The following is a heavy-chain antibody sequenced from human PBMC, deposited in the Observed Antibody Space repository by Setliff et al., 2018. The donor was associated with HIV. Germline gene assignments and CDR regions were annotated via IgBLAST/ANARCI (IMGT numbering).Heavy chain of an antibody. J-gene: IGHJ4*02. CDR1: GYTFTNYY. Sequence: GASVKVSCKASGYTFTNYYIHWVRQAPGQGLEWMGWISPFNLKTNFAQNFQGRVTLTTDTSTSTVFLELRSLRSDDTAMYYCARGGGTHSLPYFFDFWGQGTLVTVSS. V-gene: IGHV1-18*04. CDR2: ISPFNLKT. CDR3: ARGGGTHSLPYFFDF.